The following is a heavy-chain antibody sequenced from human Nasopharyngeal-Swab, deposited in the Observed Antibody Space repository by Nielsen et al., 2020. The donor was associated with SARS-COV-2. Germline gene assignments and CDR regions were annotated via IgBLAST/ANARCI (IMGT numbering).Heavy chain of an antibody. CDR1: GGTFRSYA. CDR2: IIPIFGTA. D-gene: IGHD3-16*02. J-gene: IGHJ4*02. Sequence: SVNVSCKASGGTFRSYAISWVRQAPGQGLEWMGGIIPIFGTANYAQKFQGRVTITADKSTSTAYMELSSLRSEDTAVYYCARNPVDYDYVWGSYRYRTFDYWGQGTLVTVSS. V-gene: IGHV1-69*06. CDR3: ARNPVDYDYVWGSYRYRTFDY.